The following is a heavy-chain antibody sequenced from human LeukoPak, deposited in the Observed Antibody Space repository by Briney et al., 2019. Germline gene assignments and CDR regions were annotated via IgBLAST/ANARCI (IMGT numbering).Heavy chain of an antibody. Sequence: ASVKVSCKASGYTFTDYYFHWVRQAPGQGLEWMGWIHPNSGGTNYAQKFQGRVAVTRDTSISTAYMELSSLRSDDTAVYYCARLAAVPGWGQGTLVTVSS. CDR1: GYTFTDYY. D-gene: IGHD6-19*01. CDR3: ARLAAVPG. V-gene: IGHV1-2*02. J-gene: IGHJ1*01. CDR2: IHPNSGGT.